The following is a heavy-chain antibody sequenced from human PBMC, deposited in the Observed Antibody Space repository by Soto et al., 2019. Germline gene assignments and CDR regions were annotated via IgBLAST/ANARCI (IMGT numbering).Heavy chain of an antibody. J-gene: IGHJ4*02. CDR1: GFLGNSAY. D-gene: IGHD5-18*01. CDR2: INSDGST. V-gene: IGHV3-53*01. CDR3: ARSGYSFAWGY. Sequence: EVQLVESGGGLIPPGGSLRLSCAASGFLGNSAYMTWVRQAPGNGLEWLSMINSDGSTLYAESVKGRITISRDNSKNRLDLQMTSLRAEDTAMYYCARSGYSFAWGYWGQGTLVIVPS.